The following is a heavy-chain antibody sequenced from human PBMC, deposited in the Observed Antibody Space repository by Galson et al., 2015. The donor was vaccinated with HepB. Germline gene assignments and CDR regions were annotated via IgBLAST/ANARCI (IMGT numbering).Heavy chain of an antibody. D-gene: IGHD3-10*01. CDR1: GYTFTSYY. Sequence: SVKVSCKASGYTFTSYYMHWVRQAPGQGLEWMGIINPSGGSTSYAQKFQGRVTMTRDTSTSTVYMELSSLRSEDTAVYYCARAGIWFGELSTFDYWGQGTLVTVSS. J-gene: IGHJ4*02. CDR2: INPSGGST. V-gene: IGHV1-46*01. CDR3: ARAGIWFGELSTFDY.